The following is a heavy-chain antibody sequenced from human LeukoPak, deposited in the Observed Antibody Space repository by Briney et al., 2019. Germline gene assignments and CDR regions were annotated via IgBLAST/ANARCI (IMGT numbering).Heavy chain of an antibody. CDR3: ARGHGSAMVRGVIDY. CDR2: INPSGGST. CDR1: GYTFISYY. V-gene: IGHV1-46*01. D-gene: IGHD3-10*01. J-gene: IGHJ4*02. Sequence: GASVKVSCKASGYTFISYYMHWVRQAPGQGLEWMGVINPSGGSTSYAQKFQGRVTMTRDTSTSTVYMELSSLRSEDTAVYYCARGHGSAMVRGVIDYWGQGTLVTVSS.